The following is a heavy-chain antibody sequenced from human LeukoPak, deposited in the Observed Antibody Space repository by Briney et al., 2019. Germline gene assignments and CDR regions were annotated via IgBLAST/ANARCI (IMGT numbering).Heavy chain of an antibody. Sequence: ASVKVSCKASGYTFSNYYIHWVRQAPGQGLEWMGMINSGGSSTNYAQKLQGRVTMTTDTSTSTAYMELRSLRSDDTAVYYCARDCMGEYQQSDYWGQGTLVTVSS. CDR3: ARDCMGEYQQSDY. CDR2: INSGGSST. D-gene: IGHD2-2*01. V-gene: IGHV1-46*01. J-gene: IGHJ4*02. CDR1: GYTFSNYY.